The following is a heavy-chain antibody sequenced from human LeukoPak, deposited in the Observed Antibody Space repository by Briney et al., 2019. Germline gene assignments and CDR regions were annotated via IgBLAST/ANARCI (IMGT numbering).Heavy chain of an antibody. V-gene: IGHV4-34*12. CDR3: ARRNDFVVVVAATGAFDV. J-gene: IGHJ3*01. CDR1: GGSFSDYY. Sequence: PSETLSLTCAVYGGSFSDYYWSWIRQPPGKGLEWIGEIIHSGSTNYNPSLKSRVTISVDTSKNQFSLKLSSVTAADTAVYFCARRNDFVVVVAATGAFDVWGQGTMVTVSS. D-gene: IGHD2-15*01. CDR2: IIHSGST.